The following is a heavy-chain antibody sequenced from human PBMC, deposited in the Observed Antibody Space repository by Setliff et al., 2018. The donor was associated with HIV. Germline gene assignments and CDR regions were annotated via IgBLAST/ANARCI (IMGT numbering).Heavy chain of an antibody. V-gene: IGHV1-69*05. Sequence: SVKVSCKASGGTFSSYAINWVRQAPGQGLEWMGGIIPMFGTLNFAQKFQGRVTITTDESTSTAYMELNSLRSEDTAVYYCARDLGQQWLEVKEALDYWGQGTLVTVSS. D-gene: IGHD6-19*01. J-gene: IGHJ4*02. CDR3: ARDLGQQWLEVKEALDY. CDR1: GGTFSSYA. CDR2: IIPMFGTL.